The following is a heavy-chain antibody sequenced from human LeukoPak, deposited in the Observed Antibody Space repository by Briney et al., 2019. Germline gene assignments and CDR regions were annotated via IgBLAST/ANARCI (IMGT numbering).Heavy chain of an antibody. J-gene: IGHJ2*01. CDR1: GFPFRSYA. Sequence: GRSLRLSCAASGFPFRSYAMSWVRQAPGKGLEWVSLISGGGDVTYYADSVKGRFTISRDNSKNTLYLQMNSLRAEDTAVYYCAKDPPSDLWGRGTLVTVSS. CDR2: ISGGGDVT. V-gene: IGHV3-23*01. CDR3: AKDPPSDL.